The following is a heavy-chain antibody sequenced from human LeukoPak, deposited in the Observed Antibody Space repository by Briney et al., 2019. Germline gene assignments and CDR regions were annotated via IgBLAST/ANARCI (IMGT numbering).Heavy chain of an antibody. CDR2: IGASGEST. V-gene: IGHV3-23*01. J-gene: IGHJ3*01. Sequence: PGGSLRLSCAASGFTFISYWMNWVRQAPGKGLEWVSLIGASGESTYYADSVKGRFTISRDNSKNTLSLQMNSLRVEDTAMYFCAKDIQLSTWGLGTMVTVSS. CDR3: AKDIQLST. D-gene: IGHD5-24*01. CDR1: GFTFISYW.